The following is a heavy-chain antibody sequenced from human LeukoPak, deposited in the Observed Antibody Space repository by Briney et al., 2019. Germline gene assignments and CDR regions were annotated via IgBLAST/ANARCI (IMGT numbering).Heavy chain of an antibody. Sequence: PSETLSLTCTVSGGSISGYYWNWIRQTPGKGLEWIGYMYYSGSSTYNPSLKSRVSISVDTSKNQFSLKLNSVTAADTAIYYCARDSGDYGGNPYYCDYWGPGTLVTVSS. D-gene: IGHD4-23*01. V-gene: IGHV4-59*01. CDR2: MYYSGSS. CDR1: GGSISGYY. J-gene: IGHJ4*02. CDR3: ARDSGDYGGNPYYCDY.